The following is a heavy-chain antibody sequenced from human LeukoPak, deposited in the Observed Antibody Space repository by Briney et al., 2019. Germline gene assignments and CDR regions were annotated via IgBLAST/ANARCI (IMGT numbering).Heavy chain of an antibody. D-gene: IGHD1-20*01. CDR3: ARRRYNWNAIDY. CDR1: GSTFSDYY. CDR2: ISSSGSTL. Sequence: GGSLRLSCAASGSTFSDYYMSWIRQAPGKGLEWVSYISSSGSTLYYADSVKGRITISRDNAKNSLYLQMNSLRAGDTAVYYCARRRYNWNAIDYWGQGTLVTVSS. V-gene: IGHV3-11*01. J-gene: IGHJ4*02.